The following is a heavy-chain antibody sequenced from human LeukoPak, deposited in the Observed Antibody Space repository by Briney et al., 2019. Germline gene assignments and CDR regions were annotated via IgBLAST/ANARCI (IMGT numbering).Heavy chain of an antibody. CDR2: IYYSGST. Sequence: ASETLSLTCTVSGGSISSYYWSWIRQPPGKGLEWIGYIYYSGSTNYNPSLKSRVTISVDTSKNQFSLKLSSVTAADTAVYYCARHSSSVLLFDYWGQGTLVTVSS. D-gene: IGHD6-6*01. CDR3: ARHSSSVLLFDY. V-gene: IGHV4-59*01. J-gene: IGHJ4*02. CDR1: GGSISSYY.